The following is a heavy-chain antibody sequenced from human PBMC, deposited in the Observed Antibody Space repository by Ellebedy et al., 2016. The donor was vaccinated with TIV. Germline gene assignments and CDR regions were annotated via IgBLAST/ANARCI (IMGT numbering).Heavy chain of an antibody. CDR2: ISGSGGST. D-gene: IGHD1-14*01. CDR3: AKLNRGGDYFDY. CDR1: GITFGDYA. Sequence: GESLKISXRGSGITFGDYAVSWFRQAPGKGLEWVSAISGSGGSTYYADSVKGRFTISRDNSKNTLYLQMNSLRAEDTAVYYCAKLNRGGDYFDYWGQGTLVTVSS. J-gene: IGHJ4*02. V-gene: IGHV3-23*01.